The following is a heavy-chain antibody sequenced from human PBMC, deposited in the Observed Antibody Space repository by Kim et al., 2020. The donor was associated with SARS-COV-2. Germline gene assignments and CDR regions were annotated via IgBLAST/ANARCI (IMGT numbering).Heavy chain of an antibody. CDR2: IYYSGST. Sequence: SETLSLTCTVSGGSISSSSYYWGWIRQPPGKGLEWIGSIYYSGSTYYNPSLKSRVTISVDTSKNQFSLKLSSVTAADTAVYYCARRITMVQYNWFDPWGQGTLVTVSS. CDR3: ARRITMVQYNWFDP. D-gene: IGHD3-10*01. CDR1: GGSISSSSYY. V-gene: IGHV4-39*01. J-gene: IGHJ5*02.